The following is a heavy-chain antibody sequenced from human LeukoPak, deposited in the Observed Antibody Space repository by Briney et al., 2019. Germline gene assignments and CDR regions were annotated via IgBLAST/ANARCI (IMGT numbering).Heavy chain of an antibody. J-gene: IGHJ4*02. CDR1: GYSITSAYY. V-gene: IGHV4-38-2*02. Sequence: KSSETLSLTCTVSGYSITSAYYWGWIRQPPGKGLGWIGSFFLKGGTYYNPSLKSRVTISVDTSKNQFSLTLSSVTAADTAVYYCARVARCTSCFDVDYWGQGTLVTVSS. D-gene: IGHD2-2*01. CDR2: FFLKGGT. CDR3: ARVARCTSCFDVDY.